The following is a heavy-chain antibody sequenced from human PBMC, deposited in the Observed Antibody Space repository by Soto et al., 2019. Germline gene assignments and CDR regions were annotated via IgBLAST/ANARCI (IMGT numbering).Heavy chain of an antibody. J-gene: IGHJ4*02. V-gene: IGHV4-59*01. CDR2: IYYSGST. D-gene: IGHD4-17*01. CDR1: GGSISSYY. Sequence: QVQLQESGPGLVKPSETLSLTCTVSGGSISSYYWSWIRQPPGKGLEWIGYIYYSGSTNYNPSLKSRVTISVDTSKNQFYLKLSSVTAADTAVYYCARNYGDYGPYYFDYWGQGTLVTVSS. CDR3: ARNYGDYGPYYFDY.